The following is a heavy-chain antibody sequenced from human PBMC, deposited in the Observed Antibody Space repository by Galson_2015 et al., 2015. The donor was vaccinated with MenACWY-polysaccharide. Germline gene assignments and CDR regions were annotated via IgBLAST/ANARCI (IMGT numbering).Heavy chain of an antibody. CDR2: ISGSGSTK. V-gene: IGHV3-23*01. J-gene: IGHJ4*02. CDR1: GFTFSMYG. CDR3: ATDVNTTVFRGVEF. Sequence: SLRLSCAGSGFTFSMYGMSWVRQAPGKGLEWVSSISGSGSTKYYAESVKGRFTISRDNSENTIYLQMNSLSAEDTAVYYCATDVNTTVFRGVEFWGQGSLVTVSS. D-gene: IGHD4-17*01.